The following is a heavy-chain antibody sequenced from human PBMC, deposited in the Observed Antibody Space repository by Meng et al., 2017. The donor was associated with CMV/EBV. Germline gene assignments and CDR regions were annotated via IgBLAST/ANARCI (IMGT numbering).Heavy chain of an antibody. Sequence: LSLTCTVSGYSISSGYYWGWIRQPPGKGLEWVSYISSSGSTIYYADSVKGQFTISRDNAKNSLYLQMNSLRAEDTAVYYCARVSRYDFWSGIYYYYGMDVWGQGTTVTVSS. CDR1: GYSISSGYY. D-gene: IGHD3-3*01. CDR3: ARVSRYDFWSGIYYYYGMDV. V-gene: IGHV3-11*04. CDR2: ISSSGSTI. J-gene: IGHJ6*02.